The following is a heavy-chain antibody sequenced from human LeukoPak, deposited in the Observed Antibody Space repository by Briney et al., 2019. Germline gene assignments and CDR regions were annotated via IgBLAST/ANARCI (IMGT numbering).Heavy chain of an antibody. CDR1: GYTFTGYY. D-gene: IGHD6-13*01. V-gene: IGHV1-2*02. Sequence: ASVKVSCKASGYTFTGYYMHWVRQAPGQGLECMGWINPDSGVTSYAQRFQGRVTMTRDTSITTAYMELNRLRSDDTAVYYCARATSRWGNGYYFDYWGQGTLVTVSS. J-gene: IGHJ4*02. CDR3: ARATSRWGNGYYFDY. CDR2: INPDSGVT.